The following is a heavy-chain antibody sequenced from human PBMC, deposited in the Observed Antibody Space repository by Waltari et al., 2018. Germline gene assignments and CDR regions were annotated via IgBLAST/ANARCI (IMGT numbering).Heavy chain of an antibody. Sequence: EVQLVESGGGLVQPGGSLRLSCVASGFTFGSHWVSWVRQAPEKGRGWVDDIKQDGTQQYYVDSVKGRFTVSRDNHKNSLFLQMNSLRAEDTAVYYCARALPGEITVYDYWAQGALVTVSS. J-gene: IGHJ4*02. V-gene: IGHV3-7*01. CDR3: ARALPGEITVYDY. CDR1: GFTFGSHW. D-gene: IGHD3-10*01. CDR2: IKQDGTQQ.